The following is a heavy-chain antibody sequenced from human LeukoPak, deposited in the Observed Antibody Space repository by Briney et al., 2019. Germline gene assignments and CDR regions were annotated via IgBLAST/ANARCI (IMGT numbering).Heavy chain of an antibody. J-gene: IGHJ4*02. CDR2: ISASGGST. D-gene: IGHD4-17*01. V-gene: IGHV3-23*01. CDR3: AKDMTPTTVTTPFDY. Sequence: GGSLRLSCATSGFTFSNYAMNWVRQAPGKGLEWVSAISASGGSTYYADSVKGRFTISRDNAKNSLYLQMNSLRAEDTALYYCAKDMTPTTVTTPFDYWGQGTLVTVSS. CDR1: GFTFSNYA.